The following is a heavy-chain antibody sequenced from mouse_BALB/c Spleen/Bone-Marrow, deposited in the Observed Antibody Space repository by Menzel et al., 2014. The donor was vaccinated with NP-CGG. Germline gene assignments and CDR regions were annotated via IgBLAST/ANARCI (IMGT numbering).Heavy chain of an antibody. CDR2: ISYSGNA. CDR1: GDSITSSY. CDR3: ARGNGYHFDY. V-gene: IGHV3-8*02. J-gene: IGHJ2*01. D-gene: IGHD1-2*01. Sequence: DVQLQESGPSLVEPSQTLSLTCSVTGDSITSSYWNWIRKFPGNKLEYMGYISYSGNAYYNPSLKSRISLTRDTSKNQYYLQLNSVTTEDTATYFCARGNGYHFDYWGQGTTLTVSS.